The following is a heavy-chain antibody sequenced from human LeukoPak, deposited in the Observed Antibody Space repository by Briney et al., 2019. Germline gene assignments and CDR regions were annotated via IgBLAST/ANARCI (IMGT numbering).Heavy chain of an antibody. Sequence: SGTLSLTCSVSGGSISSSNWWSWVRQPPGKGLEWIGEIYHSGSTNYNPSLKSRVTISVDKSKNQFSLKLSSVTAADTAVYYCARDSYSSSWYHYYYMDVWGKGTTVTVSS. D-gene: IGHD6-13*01. CDR3: ARDSYSSSWYHYYYMDV. V-gene: IGHV4-4*02. CDR2: IYHSGST. J-gene: IGHJ6*03. CDR1: GGSISSSNW.